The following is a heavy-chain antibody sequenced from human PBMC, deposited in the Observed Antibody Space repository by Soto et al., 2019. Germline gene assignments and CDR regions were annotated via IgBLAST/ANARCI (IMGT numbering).Heavy chain of an antibody. CDR1: GFTFSNYG. Sequence: PGGSLRLSCAASGFTFSNYGMHWVPKAPGKGLEWVAVISYDGSNKYYADSVKGRFTISRDNSKNTLYLQMSSLRAEDTAVYYCVKDGSSGWPYYYGMDVWGQGTTVTVSS. J-gene: IGHJ6*02. CDR3: VKDGSSGWPYYYGMDV. V-gene: IGHV3-30*18. D-gene: IGHD6-19*01. CDR2: ISYDGSNK.